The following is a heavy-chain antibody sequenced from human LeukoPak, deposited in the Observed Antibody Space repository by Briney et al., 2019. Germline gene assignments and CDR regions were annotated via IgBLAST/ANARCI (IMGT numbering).Heavy chain of an antibody. V-gene: IGHV3-30*02. J-gene: IGHJ6*02. Sequence: SVKGRFTISRDNSKDTLYLQMNSLRAEDTAVYYCAKDQSKSGWLGHYYYGMDVWGQGTTVTVSS. CDR3: AKDQSKSGWLGHYYYGMDV. D-gene: IGHD5-12*01.